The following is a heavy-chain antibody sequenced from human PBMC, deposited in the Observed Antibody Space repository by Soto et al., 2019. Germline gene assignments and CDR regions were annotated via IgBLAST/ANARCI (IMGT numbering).Heavy chain of an antibody. J-gene: IGHJ1*01. Sequence: QITLKESGPTLVKPTQTLTLTCTFSGFSLSTSGVGVGWIRQPPGKGLEWLALIYWDDDKRYSPSLKSRLTITKDTSKNQVVLTMTNVDPADTATYYCAHTRVIVVIVAEDEYFQHWGQGTLVTVSS. CDR1: GFSLSTSGVG. D-gene: IGHD3-22*01. CDR3: AHTRVIVVIVAEDEYFQH. V-gene: IGHV2-5*02. CDR2: IYWDDDK.